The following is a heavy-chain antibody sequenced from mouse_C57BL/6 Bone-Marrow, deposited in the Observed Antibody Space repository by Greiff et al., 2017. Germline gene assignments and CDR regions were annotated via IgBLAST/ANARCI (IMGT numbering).Heavy chain of an antibody. CDR2: IDPSDSYT. V-gene: IGHV1-69*01. CDR3: ARDWYFDY. CDR1: GYTFTSYW. D-gene: IGHD4-1*01. J-gene: IGHJ2*01. Sequence: QVQLQQPGAELVMPGASVKLSCKASGYTFTSYWMHWVKQRPGQGLEWIGEIDPSDSYTNYNQKFKGKSTLTVDKSSSTAYMQRSSLTSEDSAVYYCARDWYFDYWGQGTTLTVSS.